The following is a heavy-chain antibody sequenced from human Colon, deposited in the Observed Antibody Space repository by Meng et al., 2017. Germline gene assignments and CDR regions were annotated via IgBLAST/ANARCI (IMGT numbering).Heavy chain of an antibody. CDR3: ASVEVVTDYYYYYGMDV. J-gene: IGHJ6*02. D-gene: IGHD2-21*02. CDR2: IYYSGST. V-gene: IGHV4-61*01. Sequence: SETLSLTCTVSGGSVSSGSYYWSWIRQPPGKGLEWSGYIYYSGSTNYNPSLKSRVTISVDTSKNQFSLKLSSVTAADTAVYYCASVEVVTDYYYYYGMDVWGQGTTVTVSS. CDR1: GGSVSSGSYY.